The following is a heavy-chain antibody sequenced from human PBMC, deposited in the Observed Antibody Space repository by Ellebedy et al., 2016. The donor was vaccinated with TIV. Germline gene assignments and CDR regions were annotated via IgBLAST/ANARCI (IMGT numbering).Heavy chain of an antibody. V-gene: IGHV1-8*01. D-gene: IGHD6-13*01. CDR2: MNPNSGNT. CDR3: ARGKTGAAGTANWFDP. J-gene: IGHJ5*02. CDR1: GYTFTSYD. Sequence: ASVKVSCXASGYTFTSYDINWVRQATGQGLEWMGWMNPNSGNTGYAQKFQGRVTMTRNTSISAAYMELSSLTSEDTAVYYCARGKTGAAGTANWFDPWGQGTLVTVSP.